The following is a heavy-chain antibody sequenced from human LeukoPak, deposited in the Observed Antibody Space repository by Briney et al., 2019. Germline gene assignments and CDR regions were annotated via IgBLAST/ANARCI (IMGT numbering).Heavy chain of an antibody. J-gene: IGHJ3*02. CDR2: IYPRDSDT. Sequence: GESLKISCKGSGYRFNNYWIGWVRQMPGKGLEWMGIIYPRDSDTRYSPSFQGQVTISVDESISTTYLQWSSLKASDTAIYFCARRRTPDTLGYTTTFDAFDMWGQGTLVTVTS. CDR3: ARRRTPDTLGYTTTFDAFDM. V-gene: IGHV5-51*01. D-gene: IGHD5-18*01. CDR1: GYRFNNYW.